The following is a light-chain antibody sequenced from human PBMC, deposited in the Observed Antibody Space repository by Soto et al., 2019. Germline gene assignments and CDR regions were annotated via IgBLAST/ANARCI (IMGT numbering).Light chain of an antibody. V-gene: IGKV3D-15*01. CDR3: QQYNNWPFT. Sequence: EIVMTQSPATLSVSPGERATLSCRASQSISSNLAWYQQKPGQAPRFLIYGASTRATGIPARFSGSGSGTEFTLTISSLQSEDSAVYFCQQYNNWPFTFGPGTKVDIK. CDR2: GAS. CDR1: QSISSN. J-gene: IGKJ3*01.